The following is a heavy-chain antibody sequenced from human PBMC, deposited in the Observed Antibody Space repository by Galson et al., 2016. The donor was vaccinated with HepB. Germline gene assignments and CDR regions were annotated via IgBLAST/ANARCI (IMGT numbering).Heavy chain of an antibody. J-gene: IGHJ4*02. CDR1: GFSFSDYW. CDR2: IKQGGSEK. V-gene: IGHV3-7*02. CDR3: VSRRHIAADGVD. Sequence: SLRLSCAASGFSFSDYWMTWVRQAPGKVLEWVANIKQGGSEKYDVESVTGRFTISIDNAKNSLHLQMNSLRAEDTAIYYCVSRRHIAADGVDWCQGSLVTVS. D-gene: IGHD6-13*01.